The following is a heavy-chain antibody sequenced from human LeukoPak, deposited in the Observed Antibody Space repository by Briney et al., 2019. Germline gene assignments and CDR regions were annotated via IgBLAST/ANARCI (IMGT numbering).Heavy chain of an antibody. CDR2: ISSSSSYI. D-gene: IGHD6-13*01. J-gene: IGHJ2*01. Sequence: GSLRLSCAASGFTFSSYSMNWVRQAPGKGLEWVSSISSSSSYIYYADSMKGRFTISRDNAKNSLYLQMNSLRAEDTAVYYCARVGSSWPNWYFDLWGRGTLVTVSS. V-gene: IGHV3-21*04. CDR3: ARVGSSWPNWYFDL. CDR1: GFTFSSYS.